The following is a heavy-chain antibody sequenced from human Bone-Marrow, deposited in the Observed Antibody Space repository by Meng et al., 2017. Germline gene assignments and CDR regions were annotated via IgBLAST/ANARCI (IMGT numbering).Heavy chain of an antibody. CDR1: GGSITNYY. CDR3: ARRREVVSHRDWFDS. Sequence: QVQLQESGPGLVKPSETLFLTCTLSGGSITNYYWTWFRQPPGKRLEWIGYIRHSGSAAYDHSLKSRVTISVDTSKNQFSLKLSSVTATDTAVYYCARRREVVSHRDWFDSWGQGTLVTVSS. D-gene: IGHD5/OR15-5a*01. CDR2: IRHSGSA. J-gene: IGHJ5*01. V-gene: IGHV4-59*08.